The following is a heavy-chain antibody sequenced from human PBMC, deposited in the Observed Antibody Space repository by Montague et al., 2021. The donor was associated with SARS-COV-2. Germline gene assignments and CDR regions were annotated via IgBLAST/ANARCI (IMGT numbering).Heavy chain of an antibody. CDR3: VRAPGPKWLDA. V-gene: IGHV3-7*03. CDR1: EFSLIHYW. Sequence: SLRLSCAASEFSLIHYWMAWVRQPPGKGLEWVASIKQDGNEKYYVDSVKGRFTIFRDNAGNSMSLEMNSLTGQGTAVYYCVRAPGPKWLDAWGQGTLVTVAS. CDR2: IKQDGNEK. J-gene: IGHJ5*02.